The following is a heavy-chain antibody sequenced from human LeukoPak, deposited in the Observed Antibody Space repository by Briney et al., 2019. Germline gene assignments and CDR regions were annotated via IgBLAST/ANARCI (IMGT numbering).Heavy chain of an antibody. CDR2: ISGSGGST. CDR1: GFTFSSYA. D-gene: IGHD2-2*01. V-gene: IGHV3-23*01. Sequence: GGSLRLSCAASGFTFSSYAMSWVRQAPGKGLEWVSVISGSGGSTYYADSVKGRFTISRDNSKNTLYLQMNSLRAEDTAVYYCVKDRGLLGYCSSTSCYFDYWGQGTLVTVSS. J-gene: IGHJ4*02. CDR3: VKDRGLLGYCSSTSCYFDY.